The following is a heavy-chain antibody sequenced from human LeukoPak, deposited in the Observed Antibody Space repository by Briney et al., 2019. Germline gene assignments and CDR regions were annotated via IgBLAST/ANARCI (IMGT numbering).Heavy chain of an antibody. Sequence: ASVKVSCKASGYTFAKYGMSWVRQAPGQGLEYMGWINGYNTNPHYAPKFQGRVAMTTDTPTSTAYMELWGLTSDDTAVYYCARVGRDCADTRCTWKDWLDPWGQGTLVTVSS. J-gene: IGHJ5*02. CDR1: GYTFAKYG. V-gene: IGHV1-18*01. CDR3: ARVGRDCADTRCTWKDWLDP. D-gene: IGHD3-16*01. CDR2: INGYNTNP.